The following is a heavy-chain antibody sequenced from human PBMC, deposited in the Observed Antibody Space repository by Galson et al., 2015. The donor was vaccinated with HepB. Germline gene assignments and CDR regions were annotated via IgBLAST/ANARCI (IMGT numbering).Heavy chain of an antibody. J-gene: IGHJ6*02. V-gene: IGHV1-69*13. CDR3: AREALSRGYSSSWSLGYYGMDV. Sequence: SVKVSCKASGGTFSRYAISWVRQAPGQGLEWMGGIIPIFDTPNNAQKFQGRVTITADESTSTAYMELSSLRSEDTAVYYCAREALSRGYSSSWSLGYYGMDVWGQGTTVNVSS. CDR2: IIPIFDTP. D-gene: IGHD6-13*01. CDR1: GGTFSRYA.